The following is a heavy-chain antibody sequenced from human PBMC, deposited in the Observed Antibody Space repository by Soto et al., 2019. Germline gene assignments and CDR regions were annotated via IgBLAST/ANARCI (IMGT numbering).Heavy chain of an antibody. Sequence: EVQLLESGGGLVQPGGSLRLSCAASGFTFSSYAMTWVRQAPGKGLEWVSVISDSDNATYYADSVKGRFTISRDNSKNTLYLQFNSLRVEDTAVYYCAKGVSSSAWSASDNWGQGTLVTVSS. CDR1: GFTFSSYA. J-gene: IGHJ4*02. D-gene: IGHD6-19*01. CDR3: AKGVSSSAWSASDN. V-gene: IGHV3-23*01. CDR2: ISDSDNAT.